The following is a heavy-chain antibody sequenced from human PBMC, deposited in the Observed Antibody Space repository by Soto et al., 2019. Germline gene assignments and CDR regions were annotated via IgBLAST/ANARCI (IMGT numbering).Heavy chain of an antibody. J-gene: IGHJ4*02. CDR2: IIPIFGTA. D-gene: IGHD3-22*01. Sequence: VASVKVSCKASGGTFSSYATSWVRQAPGQGLEWMGGIIPIFGTANYAQKLQGRVTITADESTSTAYMELSSLRSEDTAVYYCARGAPSDYYDSSGYFDYWGQGTLVTVSS. CDR3: ARGAPSDYYDSSGYFDY. V-gene: IGHV1-69*13. CDR1: GGTFSSYA.